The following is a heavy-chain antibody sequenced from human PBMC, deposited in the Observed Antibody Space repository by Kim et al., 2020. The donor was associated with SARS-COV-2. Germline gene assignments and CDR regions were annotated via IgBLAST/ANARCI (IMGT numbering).Heavy chain of an antibody. J-gene: IGHJ3*02. V-gene: IGHV3-23*01. CDR3: AKDGGIGGTPDAFDI. Sequence: GGSLRLSCVGSGFIFSGHDMSWVRQAPGKGLQWVSGIGTDGGRTYYADSVKGRFTISRDNSKKTLYLQMNSLRAEDTAIYYCAKDGGIGGTPDAFDIWGQGKMVSVSS. D-gene: IGHD1-26*01. CDR2: IGTDGGRT. CDR1: GFIFSGHD.